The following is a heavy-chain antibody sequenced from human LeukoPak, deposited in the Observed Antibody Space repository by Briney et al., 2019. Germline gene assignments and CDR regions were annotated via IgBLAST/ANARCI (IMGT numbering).Heavy chain of an antibody. D-gene: IGHD3-16*01. CDR3: AREGGLDY. CDR1: GLTFSNSA. V-gene: IGHV3-30-3*01. Sequence: GGSLRLSCVASGLTFSNSAMHWVRQAPGKGLEWVAIISYDGSNKYYADSVKGRFTISRDNSKNTLYLQMNSLRAEDTAVYYCAREGGLDYWGQGTLVTVSS. CDR2: ISYDGSNK. J-gene: IGHJ4*02.